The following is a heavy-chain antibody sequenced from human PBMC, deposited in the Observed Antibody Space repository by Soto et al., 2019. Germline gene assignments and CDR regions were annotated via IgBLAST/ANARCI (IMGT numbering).Heavy chain of an antibody. J-gene: IGHJ6*03. D-gene: IGHD3-3*01. CDR3: ARVISRYDFWSGYYYYYYMDV. CDR2: IWYDGSNK. CDR1: GFTFSSYG. Sequence: GGSLRLSCAASGFTFSSYGMHWVRQAPGKGLEWVAVIWYDGSNKYYADSVKGRFTISRDNSKNTLYLQMNSLRAEDTVVYYCARVISRYDFWSGYYYYYYMDVWGKGTTVTVSS. V-gene: IGHV3-33*01.